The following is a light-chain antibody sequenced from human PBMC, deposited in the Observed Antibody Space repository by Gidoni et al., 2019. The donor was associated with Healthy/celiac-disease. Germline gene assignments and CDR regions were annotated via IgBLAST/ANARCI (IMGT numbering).Light chain of an antibody. CDR1: NIGSKS. V-gene: IGLV3-21*02. J-gene: IGLJ2*01. CDR3: QVWDSSSDHLVV. CDR2: DDI. Sequence: SYVLTQPPSVSVAPGQTARITCGGNNIGSKSVHWYQQKPGQAPVLVVYDDIDRPSGIPERFSGSNSGNTATLTISRVEAGDEADYYCQVWDSSSDHLVVFGGGTKLTVL.